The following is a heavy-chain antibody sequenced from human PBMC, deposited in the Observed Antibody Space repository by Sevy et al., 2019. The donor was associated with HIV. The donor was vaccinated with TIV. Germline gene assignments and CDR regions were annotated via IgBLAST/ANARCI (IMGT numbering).Heavy chain of an antibody. CDR3: ARVVLRYIDWLRD. Sequence: GESLKISCAASGFTFSSYWMHWVRQAPGKGLVWVSRINSDGSSTSYADSVKGRFTISRDNAKNTLYLQMNSLRAEDTAVYYCARVVLRYIDWLRDWGQGTLVTVSS. J-gene: IGHJ4*02. CDR1: GFTFSSYW. D-gene: IGHD3-9*01. CDR2: INSDGSST. V-gene: IGHV3-74*01.